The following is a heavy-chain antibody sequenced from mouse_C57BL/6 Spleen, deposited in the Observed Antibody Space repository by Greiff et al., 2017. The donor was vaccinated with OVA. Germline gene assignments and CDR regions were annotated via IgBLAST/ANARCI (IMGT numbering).Heavy chain of an antibody. J-gene: IGHJ3*01. V-gene: IGHV6-6*01. Sequence: EVKVVESGGGLVQPGGSMKLSCAASGFTFSDAWMDWVSQSPEKGLEWVAEIRNKANNHATYYAESVKGRFTISRDDSKSSVYLQMNSLRAEDTGIYYCIYDGYYALAYWGQGTLVTVSA. D-gene: IGHD2-3*01. CDR1: GFTFSDAW. CDR3: IYDGYYALAY. CDR2: IRNKANNHAT.